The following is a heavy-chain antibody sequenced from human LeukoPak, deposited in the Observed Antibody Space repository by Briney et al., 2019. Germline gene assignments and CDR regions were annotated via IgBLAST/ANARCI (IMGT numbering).Heavy chain of an antibody. D-gene: IGHD2-21*02. J-gene: IGHJ4*02. V-gene: IGHV3-21*01. CDR2: ISGHTDDR. CDR3: ASTTHRWRLDY. Sequence: GGSLRLSCAVFGFTFSDYTMNWVRQAPGKGLEWVSSISGHTDDRYYADSVKGRFTVSRDNAKNSLYLQMDSLRAEDTAVYYCASTTHRWRLDYWGQGTLVTVSS. CDR1: GFTFSDYT.